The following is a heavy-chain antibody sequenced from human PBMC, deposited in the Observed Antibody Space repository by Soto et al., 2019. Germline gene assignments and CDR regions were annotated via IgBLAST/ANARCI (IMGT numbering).Heavy chain of an antibody. CDR1: GFTLHRGGSS. V-gene: IGHV4-30-2*01. J-gene: IGHJ5*02. CDR3: ARGALLDP. CDR2: IYHDGST. Sequence: SETLSLTCACAGFTLHRGGSSWSWIRQPPGKGLEWIGFIYHDGSTSYNPSLKSRATISLDTSAKFFSLRLTSVTAADTAVYYCARGALLDPWGQGTLVTVSS.